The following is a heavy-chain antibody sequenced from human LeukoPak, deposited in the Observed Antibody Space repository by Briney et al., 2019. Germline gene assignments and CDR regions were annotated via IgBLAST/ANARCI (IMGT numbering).Heavy chain of an antibody. D-gene: IGHD3-22*01. CDR3: AAPYYYDSSGYNY. V-gene: IGHV3-23*01. Sequence: ASVKVSCKASGYTFTSYYMHWVRQAPGKGLEWVSAISGSGGSTYYADSVKGRFTISRGNSKNTLYLQMNSLRAEATAVYYCAAPYYYDSSGYNYWGQGTLVTVSS. CDR2: ISGSGGST. J-gene: IGHJ4*02. CDR1: GYTFTSYY.